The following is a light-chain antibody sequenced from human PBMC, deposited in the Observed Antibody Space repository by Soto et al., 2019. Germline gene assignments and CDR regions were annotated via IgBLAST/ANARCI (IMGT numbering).Light chain of an antibody. CDR2: GSS. CDR3: QQYGSSVYT. Sequence: ETVLTQSPGTLSLCPGERATLSCRASQRVINSYLAWYQKTPGQAPRLLIYGSSTRATGIRDRFSGSGSGTDFTLTISRLEPEDFAVYYCQQYGSSVYTFGHGTKLEIK. CDR1: QRVINSY. V-gene: IGKV3-20*01. J-gene: IGKJ2*01.